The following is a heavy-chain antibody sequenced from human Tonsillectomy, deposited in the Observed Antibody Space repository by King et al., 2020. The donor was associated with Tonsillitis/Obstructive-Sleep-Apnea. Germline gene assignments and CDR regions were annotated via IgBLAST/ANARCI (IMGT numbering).Heavy chain of an antibody. Sequence: QVTLKESGPTLVKPTQTLTLTCTFSGFSLSTSGVGVGWIRQPPGKALEWLALIYWDDAKRYSPSLKNRLTITKDTSKNQVVLTMTNMDPIDTAAYYCAPRRDHKRAFDYWGQGTLVTVSS. CDR1: GFSLSTSGVG. J-gene: IGHJ4*02. CDR3: APRRDHKRAFDY. CDR2: IYWDDAK. V-gene: IGHV2-5*02. D-gene: IGHD1-14*01.